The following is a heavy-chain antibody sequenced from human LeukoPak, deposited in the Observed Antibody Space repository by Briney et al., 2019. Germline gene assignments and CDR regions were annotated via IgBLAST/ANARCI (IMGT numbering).Heavy chain of an antibody. D-gene: IGHD1-7*01. CDR2: MPYSGSS. J-gene: IGHJ4*02. CDR1: GGSISNRDYF. Sequence: PSETLSLTYTVAGGSISNRDYFWGWIRQPPGKGLEWIGCMPYSGSSYYDPSLKSRVAISLDTSRNLFSLNLKSVTAADTAVYYCARMRTGSTEFFDNWGQGTLVTVSS. CDR3: ARMRTGSTEFFDN. V-gene: IGHV4-39*02.